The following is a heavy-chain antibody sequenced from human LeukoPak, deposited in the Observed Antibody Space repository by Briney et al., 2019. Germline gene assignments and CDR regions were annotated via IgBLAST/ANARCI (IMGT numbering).Heavy chain of an antibody. V-gene: IGHV4-39*01. CDR1: GDSISSSSYY. Sequence: SETLSLTCTVSGDSISSSSYYWGWIRQPPGKGLEWIGSIYYSGSTYYNPSLKSRVTISVDTSKNQFSLKLSSVTAADTAVYYCARGRRHFDYWGQGTLVTVSS. CDR3: ARGRRHFDY. CDR2: IYYSGST. J-gene: IGHJ4*02.